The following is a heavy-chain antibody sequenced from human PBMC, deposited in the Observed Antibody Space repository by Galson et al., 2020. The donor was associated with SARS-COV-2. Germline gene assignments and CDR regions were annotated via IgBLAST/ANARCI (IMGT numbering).Heavy chain of an antibody. J-gene: IGHJ3*02. D-gene: IGHD4-17*01. CDR2: IYYSGST. Sequence: SETLSLTCTVSGGSISSGGYYWSWIRQHPGKGLEWTGYIYYSGSTYYNPSLKSRVTISVDTSKNQFSLKLSSVTAADTAVYYCAKYGAWGAFDIWGQGTMVTVSS. CDR1: GGSISSGGYY. CDR3: AKYGAWGAFDI. V-gene: IGHV4-31*03.